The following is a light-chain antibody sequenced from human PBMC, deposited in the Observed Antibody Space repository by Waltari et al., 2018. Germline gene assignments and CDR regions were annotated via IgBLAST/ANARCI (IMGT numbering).Light chain of an antibody. Sequence: DIQMTQSPSSLSASIGDRVTITCRASEDISDDFNDLAWYQQKPGKVPKLLISAASTLQSGVPSRFSGSGSRTDFTLTISILQPEDVATYYCQSYNRAPWTFGQGTKVEIK. V-gene: IGKV1-27*01. CDR2: AAS. J-gene: IGKJ1*01. CDR1: EDISDDFND. CDR3: QSYNRAPWT.